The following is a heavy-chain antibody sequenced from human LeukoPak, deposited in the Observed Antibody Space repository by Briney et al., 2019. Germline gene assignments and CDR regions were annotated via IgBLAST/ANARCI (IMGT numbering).Heavy chain of an antibody. CDR1: GGSISSYY. CDR2: IYTSGST. Sequence: SETLSLTCTVSGGSISSYYWSWIRQPPGKGLEWIGYIYTSGSTNYNPSLKSRVTLSVDTSKNQFSLKLSSVTAADTAVYYCARGYSYGFPVDYWGQGTLDTVSS. D-gene: IGHD5-18*01. J-gene: IGHJ4*02. V-gene: IGHV4-4*09. CDR3: ARGYSYGFPVDY.